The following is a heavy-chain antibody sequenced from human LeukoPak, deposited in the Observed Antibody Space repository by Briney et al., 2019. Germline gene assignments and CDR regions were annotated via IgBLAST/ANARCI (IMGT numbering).Heavy chain of an antibody. D-gene: IGHD5-18*01. V-gene: IGHV4-59*08. CDR2: IYYSGST. Sequence: SETLSLTCNVSGGFTSDYKWSWIRQPPGKGLEWIGYIYYSGSTNYNPSLKSRVTISVDTSNNQFSLKVTSVTAADTAVYYCAGGGGHSSGLGAFDIWGQGTMVTVSS. CDR1: GGFTSDYK. CDR3: AGGGGHSSGLGAFDI. J-gene: IGHJ3*02.